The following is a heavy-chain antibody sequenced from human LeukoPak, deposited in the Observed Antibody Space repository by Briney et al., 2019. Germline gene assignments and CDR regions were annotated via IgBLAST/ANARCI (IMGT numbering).Heavy chain of an antibody. Sequence: PSETLSLTCAVYGGSFSGYYWSWIRQPPGKGLEWIGEINHSGSTNYNPSLKSRVIISVDTSKNQFSLKLSSVTAADTAVYYCASGRWLLRYGMDVWGQGTTVTVSS. J-gene: IGHJ6*02. CDR1: GGSFSGYY. CDR3: ASGRWLLRYGMDV. CDR2: INHSGST. D-gene: IGHD3-22*01. V-gene: IGHV4-34*01.